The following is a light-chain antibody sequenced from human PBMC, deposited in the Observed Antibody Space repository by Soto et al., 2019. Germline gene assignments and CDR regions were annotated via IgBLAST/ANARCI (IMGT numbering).Light chain of an antibody. CDR1: QSLRSDF. CDR2: ASS. V-gene: IGKV3-20*01. CDR3: QQFGISPRT. J-gene: IGKJ2*01. Sequence: EIVLTQSPGTLSLSPGERATLSCRASQSLRSDFLAWDQHKPGQAPRLLIYASSTRATGIPDRFSGSRSGTDFTLPITRLEPEDFAVYYWQQFGISPRTFGQGTKLE.